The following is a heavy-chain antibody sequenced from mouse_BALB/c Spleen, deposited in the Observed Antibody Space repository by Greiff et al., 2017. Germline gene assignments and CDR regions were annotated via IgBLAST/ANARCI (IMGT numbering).Heavy chain of an antibody. J-gene: IGHJ3*01. V-gene: IGHV2-9*02. D-gene: IGHD4-1*01. CDR3: AREPLTGTGFAY. CDR2: IWAGGST. Sequence: VKVEESGPGLVAPSQSLSITCTVSGFSLTSYGVHWVRQPPGKGLEWLGVIWAGGSTNYNSALMSRLSIRKDNSKSQVFLKMNSLQTDDTAMYYCAREPLTGTGFAYWGQGTLVTVSA. CDR1: GFSLTSYG.